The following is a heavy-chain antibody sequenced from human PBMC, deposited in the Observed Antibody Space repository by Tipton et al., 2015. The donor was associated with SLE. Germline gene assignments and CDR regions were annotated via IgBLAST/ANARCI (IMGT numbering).Heavy chain of an antibody. Sequence: TLSLTCTVSGVSIDSINFYWAWIRQSPGRGLEWIGSSGKTNYNPSLKSRVTILEDTSKNQFSLRLSSVTAADTAVYYRARHFRYDVWSGYSKIGRYFDYWGQGIPVTVSS. V-gene: IGHV4-39*01. CDR2: SGKT. CDR1: GVSIDSINFY. D-gene: IGHD3-3*01. CDR3: ARHFRYDVWSGYSKIGRYFDY. J-gene: IGHJ4*02.